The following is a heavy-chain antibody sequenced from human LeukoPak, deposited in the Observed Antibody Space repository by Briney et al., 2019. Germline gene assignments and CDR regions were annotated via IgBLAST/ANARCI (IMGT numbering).Heavy chain of an antibody. Sequence: PGRSLRLSCAASGFTFDVYAMHWVRQAPGKGLEWVSGISSDSGSIVYADSVRGRFTISRDNAKNSLSLEMNSLRAEDMALYYCAKALNGGGPPYYFDSWGQGTLVTVSS. J-gene: IGHJ4*02. V-gene: IGHV3-9*03. CDR2: ISSDSGSI. D-gene: IGHD2-8*01. CDR3: AKALNGGGPPYYFDS. CDR1: GFTFDVYA.